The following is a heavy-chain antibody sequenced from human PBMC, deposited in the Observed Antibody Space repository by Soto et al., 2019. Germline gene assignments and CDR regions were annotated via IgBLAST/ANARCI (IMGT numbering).Heavy chain of an antibody. J-gene: IGHJ5*02. D-gene: IGHD2-2*01. CDR1: GGSIRGYY. CDR2: IYYSGST. CDR3: TMALSTIYNWFDP. Sequence: QVQLQESGPRLVKPSETLSLTCTVSGGSIRGYYWSWIRQSPEKGLEWIGHIYYSGSTKYNPSLKSRVTTSGDTSKNQFSLNLRSVTAAEAAVDYCTMALSTIYNWFDPWGQGILVTVSS. V-gene: IGHV4-59*08.